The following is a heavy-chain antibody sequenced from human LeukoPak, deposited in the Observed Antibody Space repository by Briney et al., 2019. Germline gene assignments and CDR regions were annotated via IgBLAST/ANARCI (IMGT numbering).Heavy chain of an antibody. CDR3: AKDRGVGYDFWSGYAETYYFDY. V-gene: IGHV3-33*06. Sequence: GRSLRLSCAASGFTFSSYGMHWVRQAPGKGLEWVAVIWYDGSNKYYADSVKGRFTISRDNSKNTLYLQMNSLRAEDTAVYYCAKDRGVGYDFWSGYAETYYFDYWGQGTLVTVSS. D-gene: IGHD3-3*01. J-gene: IGHJ4*02. CDR2: IWYDGSNK. CDR1: GFTFSSYG.